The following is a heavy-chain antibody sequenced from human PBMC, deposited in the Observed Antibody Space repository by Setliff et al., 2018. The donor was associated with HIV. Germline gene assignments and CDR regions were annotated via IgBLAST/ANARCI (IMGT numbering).Heavy chain of an antibody. CDR1: GASFSGYY. J-gene: IGHJ3*01. CDR2: INLSRST. CDR3: ARAPPGIQNDAFDV. Sequence: PSETLSLTCAVYGASFSGYYWSWIRQPPGKGLEWIGEINLSRSTDYNPSLKSRVTISVDRSKNQFSLRLTSVTAADTAVYYCARAPPGIQNDAFDVWGQGTMVTVSS. V-gene: IGHV4-34*01.